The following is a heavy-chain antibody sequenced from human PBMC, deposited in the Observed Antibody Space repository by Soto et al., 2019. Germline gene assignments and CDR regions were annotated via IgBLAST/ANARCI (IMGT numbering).Heavy chain of an antibody. CDR3: AKGGPLDSKEFDY. CDR1: GFTFSSYA. D-gene: IGHD3-22*01. Sequence: RRLSCAASGFTFSSYAMSWVRQAPGKGLEWVSAISGSGGSTYYADSVKGRFTISRDNSKNALYLQMNSPRAEDTAVYYCAKGGPLDSKEFDYWGQGTLVTVSS. V-gene: IGHV3-23*01. CDR2: ISGSGGST. J-gene: IGHJ4*02.